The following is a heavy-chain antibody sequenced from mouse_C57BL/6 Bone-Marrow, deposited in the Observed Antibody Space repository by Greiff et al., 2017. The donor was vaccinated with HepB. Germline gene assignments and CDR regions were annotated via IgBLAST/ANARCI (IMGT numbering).Heavy chain of an antibody. CDR3: ASYDYDDFDY. J-gene: IGHJ2*01. CDR1: GYSITSGYY. V-gene: IGHV3-6*01. Sequence: EVKLQESGPGLVKPSQSLSLTCSVTGYSITSGYYWNWILQFPGNKLEWMGYISYDGSNNYNPSLKNRISITRDTSKNKVFLKLNSVTTEDTATYYCASYDYDDFDYWGQGTTLTVSS. D-gene: IGHD2-4*01. CDR2: ISYDGSN.